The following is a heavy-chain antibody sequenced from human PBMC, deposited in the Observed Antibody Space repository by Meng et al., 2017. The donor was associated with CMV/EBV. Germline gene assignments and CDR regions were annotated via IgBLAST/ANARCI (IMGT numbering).Heavy chain of an antibody. Sequence: GGSLRLSCKASGYTFTGYYMHWVRQAPGQGLEWMGWINPNSGGTNYAQKFQGRVTMTRDTSISTAYMELSRLRSDDTAVYYCARWGGTYRLALGYFDYWGQGTLVTVSS. CDR1: GYTFTGYY. CDR3: ARWGGTYRLALGYFDY. CDR2: INPNSGGT. V-gene: IGHV1-2*02. J-gene: IGHJ4*02. D-gene: IGHD6-19*01.